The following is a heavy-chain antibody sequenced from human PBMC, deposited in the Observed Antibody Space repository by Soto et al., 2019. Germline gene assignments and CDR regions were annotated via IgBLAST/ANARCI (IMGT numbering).Heavy chain of an antibody. Sequence: SVKVSCKASGFTFTSSAVQWVRQARGQRLEWIGWIVVGSGNTNYAQKFQERVTITRDMSTSTAYMELSSLRSEDTAVYYCAAGGQSELLLVGWFDPWGQGPLVTVSS. CDR3: AAGGQSELLLVGWFDP. D-gene: IGHD1-26*01. V-gene: IGHV1-58*01. J-gene: IGHJ5*02. CDR2: IVVGSGNT. CDR1: GFTFTSSA.